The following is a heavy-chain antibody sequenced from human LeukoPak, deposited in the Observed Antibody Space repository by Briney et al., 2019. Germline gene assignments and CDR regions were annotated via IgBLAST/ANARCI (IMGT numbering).Heavy chain of an antibody. CDR3: ARVSWGSGPDV. CDR2: ISYDGSNK. D-gene: IGHD3-10*01. J-gene: IGHJ6*04. CDR1: GFTFSSYA. V-gene: IGHV3-30*01. Sequence: GGSLRLSCAASGFTFSSYAMHWVRQAPGMGLEWVAVISYDGSNKYYADSVKGRFTISRDNSKNTLYLQMNSLRAEDTAVYYCARVSWGSGPDVWGKGTTVTVSS.